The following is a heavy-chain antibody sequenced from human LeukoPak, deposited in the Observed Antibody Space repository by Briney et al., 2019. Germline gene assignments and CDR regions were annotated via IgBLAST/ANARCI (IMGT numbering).Heavy chain of an antibody. CDR2: IWYDGTNT. CDR1: GFTFSSYG. J-gene: IGHJ4*02. D-gene: IGHD1-26*01. CDR3: ARDPPLNSGSGQDYFDY. Sequence: PGGSLRLSCAASGFTFSSYGMHWVGQAPGKGLEWVAVIWYDGTNTYYEVSGKGRFTISRDTSKNNLYLHMNSLRGEDTAVYYCARDPPLNSGSGQDYFDYWGQGTLVTVSS. V-gene: IGHV3-33*01.